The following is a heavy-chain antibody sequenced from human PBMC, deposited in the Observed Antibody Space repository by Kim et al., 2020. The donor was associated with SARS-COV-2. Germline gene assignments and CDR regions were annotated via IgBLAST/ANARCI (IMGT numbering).Heavy chain of an antibody. D-gene: IGHD6-19*01. V-gene: IGHV4-31*03. J-gene: IGHJ6*01. Sequence: SETLSLTCTVSGCSISSGGHYWSWIRQNPGQALEWIGSIYYSGSTHYNPSLNSRVTISVDTSKHQFSLKLNSVTAADTAVYSCASLHSSAWNYYYGIDV. CDR3: ASLHSSAWNYYYGIDV. CDR2: IYYSGST. CDR1: GCSISSGGHY.